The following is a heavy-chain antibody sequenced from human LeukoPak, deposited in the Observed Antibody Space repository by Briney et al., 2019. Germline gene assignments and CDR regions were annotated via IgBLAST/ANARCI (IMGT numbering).Heavy chain of an antibody. CDR2: MNPNSGNT. J-gene: IGHJ4*02. CDR1: GYTFTSYD. CDR3: ARAVGGYSYGYYFDY. V-gene: IGHV1-8*03. D-gene: IGHD5-18*01. Sequence: ASVKVSCKASGYTFTSYDINWVRQATGRGLEWMGWMNPNSGNTGYAQKFQGRVTITRNTSISTAYMELSSLRSEDTAVYYCARAVGGYSYGYYFDYWGQGTLVTVSS.